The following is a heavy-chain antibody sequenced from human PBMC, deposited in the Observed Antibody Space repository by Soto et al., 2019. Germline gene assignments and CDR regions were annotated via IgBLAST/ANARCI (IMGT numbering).Heavy chain of an antibody. V-gene: IGHV5-10-1*01. D-gene: IGHD5-12*01. CDR2: TDPSDSYT. J-gene: IGHJ5*02. CDR1: GYSFTSYW. CDR3: ASRPLVATIGGKWFDP. Sequence: GESLKISCKGSGYSFTSYWISWVRQMPGKGLEWMGRTDPSDSYTNYSPSLQGHVTISADNSIITAYLQLTSLKASDTAMYYCASRPLVATIGGKWFDPWAEGTLVTVSP.